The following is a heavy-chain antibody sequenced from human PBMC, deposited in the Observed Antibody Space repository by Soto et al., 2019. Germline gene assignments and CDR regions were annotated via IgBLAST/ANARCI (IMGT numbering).Heavy chain of an antibody. Sequence: QVQLVESGGAVVQPGRSLRLSCAASGFTLSSYGMHWVRQAPGKGLEWVAVIWYDGKTKFYVDSVKDRFTVSRDNSKNTLYLQMTSLRAEETAVYYCARDRTLSYFDYWGQGTLVTVSS. CDR2: IWYDGKTK. CDR1: GFTLSSYG. J-gene: IGHJ4*02. V-gene: IGHV3-33*04. CDR3: ARDRTLSYFDY.